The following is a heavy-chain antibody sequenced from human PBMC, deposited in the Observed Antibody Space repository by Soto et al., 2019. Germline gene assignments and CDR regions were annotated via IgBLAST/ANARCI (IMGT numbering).Heavy chain of an antibody. CDR3: ARSGPNDAFDI. CDR1: GVTFSGYA. J-gene: IGHJ3*02. Sequence: VGSLGLSCAASGVTFSGYAGHWVRQAPGKGLEWVAVISYDGSNKYYEDSVKGRFTISRDNSKNRVYLQMNSRRAEDTAVYYCARSGPNDAFDIWGQGPMVTVSS. D-gene: IGHD3-10*01. CDR2: ISYDGSNK. V-gene: IGHV3-30-3*01.